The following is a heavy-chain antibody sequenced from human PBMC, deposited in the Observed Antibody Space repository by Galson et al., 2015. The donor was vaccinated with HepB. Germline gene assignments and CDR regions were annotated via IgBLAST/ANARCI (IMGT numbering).Heavy chain of an antibody. D-gene: IGHD3-22*01. CDR2: ISYDGSNK. CDR3: ARDMIVAAFDS. J-gene: IGHJ5*01. Sequence: SLRLSCAASGFTFSSYAMHWVRQAPGKGLEWVAVISYDGSNKYYADSVKGRFTISRDNSKNTLYLQMNSLRAEDTAVYYCARDMIVAAFDSFGQGTLVTVSS. V-gene: IGHV3-30*04. CDR1: GFTFSSYA.